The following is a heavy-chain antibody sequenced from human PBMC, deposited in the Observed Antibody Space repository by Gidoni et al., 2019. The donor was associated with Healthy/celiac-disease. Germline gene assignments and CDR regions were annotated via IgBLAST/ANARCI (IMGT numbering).Heavy chain of an antibody. Sequence: QVQLVQSGAEVKKPGASVKVSCKASGYTFPSYAMHWVRQAPGQRLEWMGWINAGNGNTKYSQKFQGRVTITRDTSASTAYMELSSLRSEDTAVYYCARSRPYGDYLYYFDYWGQGTLVTVSS. CDR1: GYTFPSYA. CDR3: ARSRPYGDYLYYFDY. CDR2: INAGNGNT. V-gene: IGHV1-3*01. D-gene: IGHD4-17*01. J-gene: IGHJ4*02.